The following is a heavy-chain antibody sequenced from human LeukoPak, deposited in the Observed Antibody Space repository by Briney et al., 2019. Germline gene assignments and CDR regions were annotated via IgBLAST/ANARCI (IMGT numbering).Heavy chain of an antibody. V-gene: IGHV1-8*01. CDR3: ARDEVVAAPNYFGMVV. CDR2: MNPNSGNT. Sequence: ASVKVSCKASGYTFTSYDVNWVRQATGQGLEWMGWMNPNSGNTGLAQKFQGRVTLTRDTSLSTAYMELSNLGSDDTAVYYCARDEVVAAPNYFGMVVWGQGTTVSVSS. D-gene: IGHD2-15*01. J-gene: IGHJ6*02. CDR1: GYTFTSYD.